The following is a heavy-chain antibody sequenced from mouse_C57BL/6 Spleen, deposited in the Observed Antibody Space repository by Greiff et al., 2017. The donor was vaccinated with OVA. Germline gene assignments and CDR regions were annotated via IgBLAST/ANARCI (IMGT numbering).Heavy chain of an antibody. D-gene: IGHD2-1*01. CDR3: TRDGYGNYEAWFAY. J-gene: IGHJ3*01. CDR2: ISSGGDYI. CDR1: GFTFSSYA. V-gene: IGHV5-9-1*02. Sequence: EVKLMESGEGLVKPGGSLKLSCAASGFTFSSYAMSWVRQTPEKRLEWVAYISSGGDYIYYADTVKGRFTISRDNARNTLYLQMSSLKSEDTAMYYCTRDGYGNYEAWFAYWGQGTLVTVSA.